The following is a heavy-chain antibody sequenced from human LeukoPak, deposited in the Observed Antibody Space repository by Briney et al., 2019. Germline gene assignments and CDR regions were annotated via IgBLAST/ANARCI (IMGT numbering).Heavy chain of an antibody. J-gene: IGHJ4*02. D-gene: IGHD1-26*01. Sequence: GGSLRLSCAASGFTFSSYAMNWVRQAPGKGLEWVSFISGSGDTTYYADSVKGRFTISRDSSKNTLYLQMNSLRAEDTAVYHCAKSRGESRGASNYWGQGTLVTVSS. V-gene: IGHV3-23*01. CDR3: AKSRGESRGASNY. CDR1: GFTFSSYA. CDR2: ISGSGDTT.